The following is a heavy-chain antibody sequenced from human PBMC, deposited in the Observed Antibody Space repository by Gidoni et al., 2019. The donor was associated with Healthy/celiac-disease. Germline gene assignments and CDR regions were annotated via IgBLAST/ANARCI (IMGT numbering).Heavy chain of an antibody. D-gene: IGHD2-21*01. Sequence: QVQLVESGGGVVQPGRSLRLSCAASGFPFRRYAMPWVRQAPGKGLEWVAVISDDGSNKYYADAVKGRVTISRDNSKNTLYLQMNSLRAEDTAVYYCARDGYCGGDCYHGPFQHWGQGTLVTVSS. CDR1: GFPFRRYA. CDR3: ARDGYCGGDCYHGPFQH. CDR2: ISDDGSNK. V-gene: IGHV3-30-3*01. J-gene: IGHJ1*01.